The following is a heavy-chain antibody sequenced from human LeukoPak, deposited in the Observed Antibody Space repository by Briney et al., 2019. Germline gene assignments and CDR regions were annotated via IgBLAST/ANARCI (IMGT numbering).Heavy chain of an antibody. D-gene: IGHD6-6*01. CDR3: AMIYSSSSRHDAFDI. CDR2: IYPGDSDT. Sequence: GESLKISCKGSGYSFTSYWIGWVRQMPGKGLEWMGIIYPGDSDTRYSPSFQGQVTISADKSISTAYLQWSSLKASDTAMYYCAMIYSSSSRHDAFDIWGQGTMVTVSS. CDR1: GYSFTSYW. V-gene: IGHV5-51*01. J-gene: IGHJ3*02.